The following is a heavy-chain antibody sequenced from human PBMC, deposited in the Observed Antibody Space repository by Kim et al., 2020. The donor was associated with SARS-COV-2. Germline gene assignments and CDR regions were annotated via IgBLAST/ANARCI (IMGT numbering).Heavy chain of an antibody. CDR3: ARARWTPNYYFDY. V-gene: IGHV3-21*01. J-gene: IGHJ4*02. Sequence: GGSLILSCAASGFTFSTNNINWVRQAPGKGLEWVSSISSSSDYIYYADSVKGRFTVSRDNAKNSLYLQMNSLRAEDTAVYYCARARWTPNYYFDYWGQGTLVTVSS. CDR2: ISSSSDYI. CDR1: GFTFSTNN. D-gene: IGHD2-15*01.